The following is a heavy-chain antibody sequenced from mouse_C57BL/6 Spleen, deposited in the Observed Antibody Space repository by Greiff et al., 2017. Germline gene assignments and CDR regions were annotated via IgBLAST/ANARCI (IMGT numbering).Heavy chain of an antibody. J-gene: IGHJ3*01. V-gene: IGHV1-54*01. CDR2: INPGSGGT. CDR3: ARGLLGAY. D-gene: IGHD2-3*01. Sequence: QVQLQQSGAELVRPGTSVKVSCKASGYAFTNYLIEWVKQRPGQGLEWIGVINPGSGGTNYNEKFKGKAKLTADKSSSTAYMQISSLTSEDSAVYFCARGLLGAYWGQGTLVTVSA. CDR1: GYAFTNYL.